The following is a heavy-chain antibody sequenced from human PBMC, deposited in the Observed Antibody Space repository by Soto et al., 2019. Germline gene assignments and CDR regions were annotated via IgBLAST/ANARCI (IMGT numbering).Heavy chain of an antibody. Sequence: QVQLVQSGAEVKKPGASVKVSCKASGYTFTSYGISWVRQAPGQGLEWMGWISAYNGNTNYAQKIQGRVTMTTDTSTSTAYMELRSLRSADTAVYYCARDMGSGSYYNPYWGGWFDPWGQGTLVTVSS. V-gene: IGHV1-18*04. CDR1: GYTFTSYG. CDR2: ISAYNGNT. CDR3: ARDMGSGSYYNPYWGGWFDP. D-gene: IGHD3-10*01. J-gene: IGHJ5*02.